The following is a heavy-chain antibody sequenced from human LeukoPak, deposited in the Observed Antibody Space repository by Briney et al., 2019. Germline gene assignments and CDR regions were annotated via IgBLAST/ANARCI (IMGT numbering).Heavy chain of an antibody. J-gene: IGHJ4*02. CDR1: GGSFSGYY. D-gene: IGHD3-22*01. Sequence: SETLSLTCAVYGGSFSGYYWSWIRQPPGKGLEWIGEINHSGSTNYNPSLKSRVTISVDTSKNQFSLELSSVTAADTAVYYCASQYYCDSSGYYYFDYWGQGTLVTVSS. V-gene: IGHV4-34*01. CDR2: INHSGST. CDR3: ASQYYCDSSGYYYFDY.